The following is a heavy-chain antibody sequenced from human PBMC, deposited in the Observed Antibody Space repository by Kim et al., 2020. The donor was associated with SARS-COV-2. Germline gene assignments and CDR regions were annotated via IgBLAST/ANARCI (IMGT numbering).Heavy chain of an antibody. CDR2: IYYSGST. CDR1: GGSISSSSYY. V-gene: IGHV4-39*01. J-gene: IGHJ5*02. D-gene: IGHD6-13*01. CDR3: ARRLIAASFNWFDP. Sequence: SETLSLTCTVSGGSISSSSYYWGWIRQPPGKGLEWIGSIYYSGSTYYNPSLKSRGTISVDTSKNQFSLKLSSVTAADTAVYYCARRLIAASFNWFDPWGQGTLVTVSS.